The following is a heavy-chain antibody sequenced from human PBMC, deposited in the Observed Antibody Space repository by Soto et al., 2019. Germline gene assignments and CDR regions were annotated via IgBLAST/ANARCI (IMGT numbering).Heavy chain of an antibody. J-gene: IGHJ4*02. CDR3: AREVPTPYYFDY. Sequence: SETLSLTCTVSGDPISSGGYYWSWIRQHPGKGLEWIGYIYYSGSTYYNPSLKSRVTISVDTSKNPFSLKLSSVTAADTAVYYCAREVPTPYYFDYWGQGALVTVSS. CDR1: GDPISSGGYY. CDR2: IYYSGST. D-gene: IGHD2-15*01. V-gene: IGHV4-31*03.